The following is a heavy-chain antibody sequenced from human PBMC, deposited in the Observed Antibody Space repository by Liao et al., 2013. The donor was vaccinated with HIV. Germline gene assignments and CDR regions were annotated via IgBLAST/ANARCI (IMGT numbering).Heavy chain of an antibody. J-gene: IGHJ6*03. CDR2: IYTSGSS. CDR1: GGSISSGSYY. V-gene: IGHV4-61*02. Sequence: QVQLQESGPGLVKPSQTLSLTCTVSGGSISSGSYYWSWIRQPAGKGLEWIGRIYTSGSSNYNPSLKSRVTISVDTSKNQFSLRLSSVTAADTAVYYCARDPTVVTHYYYYYMDVWGKGTTVTVSS. CDR3: ARDPTVVTHYYYYYMDV. D-gene: IGHD4-23*01.